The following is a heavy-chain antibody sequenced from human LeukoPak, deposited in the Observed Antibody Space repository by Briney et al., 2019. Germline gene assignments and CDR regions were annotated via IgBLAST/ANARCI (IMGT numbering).Heavy chain of an antibody. CDR2: IYPGDSAT. Sequence: GESLKISCKGSRYSFTNYWIAWVRQMPGKGLEWMGIIYPGDSATRYSPSFQGQVTISADKSISTAYLQWSSLRASDTAMYYCARRGAEHYNSITYYDYWGQGTRVTVSS. CDR1: RYSFTNYW. V-gene: IGHV5-51*01. D-gene: IGHD2/OR15-2a*01. J-gene: IGHJ4*02. CDR3: ARRGAEHYNSITYYDY.